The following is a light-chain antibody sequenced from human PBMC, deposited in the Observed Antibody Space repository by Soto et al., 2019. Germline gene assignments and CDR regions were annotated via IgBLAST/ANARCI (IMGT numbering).Light chain of an antibody. J-gene: IGKJ1*01. CDR2: GAS. CDR3: EKYAGSSST. CDR1: QTVTSNY. V-gene: IGKV3-20*01. Sequence: EIVLTQSPGTLSLSPGARATLSCRASQTVTSNYLAWYQRKPGQAHRLLIYGASSRATDIPDRFSGSGSGSDLSLTTARLEPADFAVDFCEKYAGSSSTCSQGSKVEVK.